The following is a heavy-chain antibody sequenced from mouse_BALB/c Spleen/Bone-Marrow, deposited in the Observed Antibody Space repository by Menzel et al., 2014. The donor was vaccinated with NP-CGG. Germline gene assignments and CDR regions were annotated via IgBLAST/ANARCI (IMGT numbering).Heavy chain of an antibody. CDR3: TRLPR. V-gene: IGHV1S81*02. Sequence: QVHVKQSGAELVKPGASVKLSCRASGYTFTNYYMYWVKQRPGQGLEWIGEINPSNGGTNFNEKFKSKATLTVDKSSSTAYMQLSSLTSEDSAVYYCTRLPRWGQGTSVTVSS. CDR2: INPSNGGT. D-gene: IGHD5-1*01. J-gene: IGHJ4*01. CDR1: GYTFTNYY.